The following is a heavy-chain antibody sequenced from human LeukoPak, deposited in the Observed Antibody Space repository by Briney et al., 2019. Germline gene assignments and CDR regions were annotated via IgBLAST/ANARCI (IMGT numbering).Heavy chain of an antibody. V-gene: IGHV5-51*01. CDR3: AKVRGSGGFVIDY. Sequence: GESLKISCKGSGYSFTSYWIGWVRQMPGKGLEWMGIIFPRDSDTRYSPSFQGQVTMSADKSISTAYLQWSSLKASDTAMYYCAKVRGSGGFVIDYWGQGTVVTVSS. CDR1: GYSFTSYW. D-gene: IGHD6-19*01. J-gene: IGHJ4*02. CDR2: IFPRDSDT.